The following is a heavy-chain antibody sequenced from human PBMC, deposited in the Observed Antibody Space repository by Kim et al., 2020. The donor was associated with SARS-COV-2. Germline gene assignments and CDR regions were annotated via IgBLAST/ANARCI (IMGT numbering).Heavy chain of an antibody. J-gene: IGHJ4*02. CDR2: IYYSGST. V-gene: IGHV4-39*01. D-gene: IGHD1-26*01. Sequence: SETLSLTCTVSGGSISSSSYYWGWIRQPPGKGLEWIGSIYYSGSTYYNPSLKSRVTISVDTSKNQFSLKLSSVTAADTAVYYCASWGGSYHPFDYWGQGTLVTVSS. CDR1: GGSISSSSYY. CDR3: ASWGGSYHPFDY.